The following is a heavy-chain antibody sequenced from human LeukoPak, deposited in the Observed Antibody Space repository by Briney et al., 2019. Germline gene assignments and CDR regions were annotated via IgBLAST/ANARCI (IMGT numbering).Heavy chain of an antibody. CDR2: IWYDGSNK. D-gene: IGHD1-26*01. CDR1: GFTFSSYG. Sequence: GGSLRLSCAAFGFTFSSYGMHWVRQAPGKGLEWVALIWYDGSNKNYADSVKGRFTISRDNSKNTLYLQMNSLRAEDSAVYYCARDLSGRAGAFDIWGLGTMVTVSS. J-gene: IGHJ3*02. V-gene: IGHV3-33*01. CDR3: ARDLSGRAGAFDI.